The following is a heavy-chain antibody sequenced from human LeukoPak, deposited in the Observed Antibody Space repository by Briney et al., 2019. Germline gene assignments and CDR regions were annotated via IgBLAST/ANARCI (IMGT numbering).Heavy chain of an antibody. D-gene: IGHD6-13*01. Sequence: SETLSLTCTVSGGSINNYYWSWIRQPAGKGLEWIGRIYTRGSTNYNPSLKSRVTMSVDTTKNQFSLKLSSVTAADTAVYYCARVNLGSSWPHFDYWGQGTLVTVSS. CDR3: ARVNLGSSWPHFDY. CDR1: GGSINNYY. CDR2: IYTRGST. V-gene: IGHV4-4*07. J-gene: IGHJ4*02.